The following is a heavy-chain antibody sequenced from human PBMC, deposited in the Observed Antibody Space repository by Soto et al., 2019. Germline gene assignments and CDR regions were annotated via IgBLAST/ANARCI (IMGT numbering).Heavy chain of an antibody. CDR3: ARGGVVTARPFDP. V-gene: IGHV4-34*02. D-gene: IGHD2-21*02. J-gene: IGHJ5*02. Sequence: QVQLQQWGAGLLKPSETLSLTCAAYGGSFNDYYWNWIRQPPGKGLEWIGEVNHSGVTNYNPSLRSRLTMSVDTSRHHFFLKMSSVTAADTAVYYCARGGVVTARPFDPWGQGTLVTVSS. CDR1: GGSFNDYY. CDR2: VNHSGVT.